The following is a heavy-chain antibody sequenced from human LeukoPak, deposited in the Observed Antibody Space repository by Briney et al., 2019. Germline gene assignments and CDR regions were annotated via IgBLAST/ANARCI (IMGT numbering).Heavy chain of an antibody. CDR3: AKSGYNRFDY. CDR1: GFTFSSYG. CDR2: ITGRGEHI. V-gene: IGHV3-23*01. D-gene: IGHD5-24*01. J-gene: IGHJ4*02. Sequence: GGSLRLSCTASGFTFSSYGMNWVRQAPGKGLEWVSGITGRGEHIFYAGSVKGRFTISRDNSKNTLYLQMNSLRAEDTAVYYCAKSGYNRFDYWGQGTLVTVSS.